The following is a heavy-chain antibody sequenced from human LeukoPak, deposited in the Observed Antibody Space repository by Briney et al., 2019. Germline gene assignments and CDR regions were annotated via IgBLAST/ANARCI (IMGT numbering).Heavy chain of an antibody. V-gene: IGHV3-23*01. CDR3: ARGPPLFDP. Sequence: PGGSLRLSCAASGFSFSAYPMGWVRQAPGKGLQWLSGISASGDVTFHADRVKGRFAISRDNSKNTLYLQMNSLRAGDTGVYYCARGPPLFDPWGQGTLVAVSS. CDR2: ISASGDVT. CDR1: GFSFSAYP. J-gene: IGHJ5*02.